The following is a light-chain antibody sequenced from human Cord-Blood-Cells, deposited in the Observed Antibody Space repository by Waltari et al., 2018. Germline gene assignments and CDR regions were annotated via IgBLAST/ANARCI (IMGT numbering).Light chain of an antibody. J-gene: IGLJ2*01. CDR3: CSYAGSSTLV. CDR2: EVS. Sequence: QSALTPPAPVSGSPGQTMTVTCTGTGRHVGCFNLVPRYQHHAVKAPQLMIYEVSKRPSGVSNRFSGSKSGNTASLTISGLQAEDEADYYCCSYAGSSTLVFGGGTKLTVL. CDR1: GRHVGCFNL. V-gene: IGLV2-23*02.